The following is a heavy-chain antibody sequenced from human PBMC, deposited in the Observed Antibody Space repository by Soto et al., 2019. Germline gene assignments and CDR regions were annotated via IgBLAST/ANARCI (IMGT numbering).Heavy chain of an antibody. Sequence: PGESLKISCQTSGYRFSSYWIVWVRLRPGKDLEWMGIIYPNDSRIKYNPSVQGQVTMSVDRSISTAYLQWSSLKASDTAMYYCAGGRYSRSWYRAPTFYGMDVWGQGTTVTVSS. CDR1: GYRFSSYW. V-gene: IGHV5-51*01. CDR3: AGGRYSRSWYRAPTFYGMDV. D-gene: IGHD6-13*01. CDR2: IYPNDSRI. J-gene: IGHJ6*02.